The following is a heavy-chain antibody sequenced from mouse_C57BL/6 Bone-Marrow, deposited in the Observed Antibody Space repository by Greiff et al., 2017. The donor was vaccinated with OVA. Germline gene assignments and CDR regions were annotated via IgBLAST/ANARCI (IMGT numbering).Heavy chain of an antibody. V-gene: IGHV1-15*01. Sequence: QVQLQQSGAELVRPGASVTLSCKASGYTFTDYEMHWVKQTPVHGLEWIGAIDPETGGTAYNQKFKGKAILTADKSSSTAYMELRSLTSEDSAVYYCTRRYGSSDDWGKGTTLTVAS. CDR3: TRRYGSSDD. CDR2: IDPETGGT. D-gene: IGHD1-1*01. J-gene: IGHJ2*01. CDR1: GYTFTDYE.